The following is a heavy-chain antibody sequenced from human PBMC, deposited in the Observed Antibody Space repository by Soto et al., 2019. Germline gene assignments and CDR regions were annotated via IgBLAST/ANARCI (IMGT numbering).Heavy chain of an antibody. D-gene: IGHD5-18*01. J-gene: IGHJ6*02. CDR2: IIPIFGTA. Sequence: QVQLVQSGAEVKKPGSSVKVSCKASGGTFSSYAISWVRQAPGQGLEWMGGIIPIFGTANYAQKFQGRVTITADESTSTAYMELSSRRSEDTAVYDCARAKEDTAMAYYYYGMDVWGQGTTVTVSS. CDR1: GGTFSSYA. V-gene: IGHV1-69*01. CDR3: ARAKEDTAMAYYYYGMDV.